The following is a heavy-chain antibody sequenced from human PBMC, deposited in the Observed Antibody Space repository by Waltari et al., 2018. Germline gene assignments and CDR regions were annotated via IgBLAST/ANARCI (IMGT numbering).Heavy chain of an antibody. J-gene: IGHJ4*02. CDR3: AKDSLYSSSWFYYFDY. V-gene: IGHV3-30*02. Sequence: QVQLVESGGGVVQPGGSLRLSCAASGFTFSSSGMPWVRQAPGKGLEWVAFIRYDGSNKYYADSVKGRFTISRDNSKNTLSLQLNSLRAEDTAVYYCAKDSLYSSSWFYYFDYWGQGTLVTVSS. CDR2: IRYDGSNK. D-gene: IGHD6-13*01. CDR1: GFTFSSSG.